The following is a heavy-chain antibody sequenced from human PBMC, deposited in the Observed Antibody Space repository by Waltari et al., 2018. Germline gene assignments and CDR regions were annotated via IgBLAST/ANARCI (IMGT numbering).Heavy chain of an antibody. Sequence: QVQLQESGPGLVKPSETLSLTCTVSGGSMSNYYWSWIRQPPGKGLEWIGYIYYSGNTNYNPSLKSRVTIAIDTSKNQFSLKLSSVTAADAAVYYCASTARDSNGRFDNWGQGTQVTVSS. D-gene: IGHD2-21*02. V-gene: IGHV4-59*01. CDR3: ASTARDSNGRFDN. J-gene: IGHJ4*02. CDR1: GGSMSNYY. CDR2: IYYSGNT.